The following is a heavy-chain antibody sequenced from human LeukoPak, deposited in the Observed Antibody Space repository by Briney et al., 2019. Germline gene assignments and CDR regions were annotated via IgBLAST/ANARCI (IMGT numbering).Heavy chain of an antibody. CDR2: FDPEVGET. D-gene: IGHD3-22*01. J-gene: IGHJ5*02. CDR3: ATVVNYDSRGYYLYWFDP. V-gene: IGHV1-24*01. Sequence: ASVKVSCKVSGYTLTELSMHWVRQAPGKGPGWMGGFDPEVGETIYAQKFQGRVTMPEDTSPDTAYMALSSLRSQDTAVFYLATVVNYDSRGYYLYWFDPWGEETLVTVAS. CDR1: GYTLTELS.